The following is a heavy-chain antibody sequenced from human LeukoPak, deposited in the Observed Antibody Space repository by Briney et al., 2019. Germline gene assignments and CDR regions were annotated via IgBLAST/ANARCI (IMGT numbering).Heavy chain of an antibody. CDR3: ARAVAVAGHGVNWFDP. Sequence: PSQTLSLTCTVSGGSISSGDYYWSWIRQPPGKGLEWIGYIYYSGSTSYNPSLRSRVTISVDTSKNQFSLRLNSVTAADTAVYYCARAVAVAGHGVNWFDPWGQGTLVTVSS. J-gene: IGHJ5*02. CDR2: IYYSGST. CDR1: GGSISSGDYY. V-gene: IGHV4-30-4*01. D-gene: IGHD6-19*01.